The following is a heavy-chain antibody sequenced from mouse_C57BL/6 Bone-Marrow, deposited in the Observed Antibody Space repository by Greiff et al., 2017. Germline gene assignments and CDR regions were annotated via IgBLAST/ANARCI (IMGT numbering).Heavy chain of an antibody. V-gene: IGHV3-6*01. CDR1: GYSITSGYY. CDR2: ISYDGSN. Sequence: VQLQQSGPGLVKPSQSLSLTCSVTGYSITSGYYWNWIRQFPGNKLEWMGYISYDGSNNYNPSLKNRISITRDTSKKQFFLKLNSVTTEDTATYYCAKGYYEYEEYYFDYWGQGTTLTVSS. CDR3: AKGYYEYEEYYFDY. J-gene: IGHJ2*01. D-gene: IGHD2-4*01.